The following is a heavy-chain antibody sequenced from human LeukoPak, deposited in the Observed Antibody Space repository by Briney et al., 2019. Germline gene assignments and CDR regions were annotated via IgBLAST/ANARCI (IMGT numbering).Heavy chain of an antibody. V-gene: IGHV1-18*01. CDR1: GYTFTTYG. J-gene: IGHJ6*02. D-gene: IGHD2-2*01. CDR3: ARNLGYHLLTNYYSYGMDV. Sequence: GASVKVSCKTSGYTFTTYGISWVRQAPGQGLEWMGWISPYNANTNYAQKLQGRVTMTTDTSTSTAYMELRSLRSDDTAVYYCARNLGYHLLTNYYSYGMDVWGQGTTVTVSS. CDR2: ISPYNANT.